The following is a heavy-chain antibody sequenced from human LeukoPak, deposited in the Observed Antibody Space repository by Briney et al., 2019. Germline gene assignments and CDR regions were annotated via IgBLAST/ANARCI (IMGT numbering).Heavy chain of an antibody. J-gene: IGHJ4*02. CDR3: ASSGYCSSTSCAPDY. CDR2: IIPIFGTA. CDR1: GYTFTSYG. V-gene: IGHV1-69*13. D-gene: IGHD2-2*01. Sequence: ASVKVSCKASGYTFTSYGISWVRQAPGQGLEWMGGIIPIFGTANYAQKFQGRVTITADESTSTAYMELSSLRSEDTAVYYCASSGYCSSTSCAPDYWGQGTLVTVSS.